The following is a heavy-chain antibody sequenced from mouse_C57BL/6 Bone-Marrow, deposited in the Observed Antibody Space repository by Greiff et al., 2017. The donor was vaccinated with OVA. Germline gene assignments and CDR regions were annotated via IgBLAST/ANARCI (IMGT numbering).Heavy chain of an antibody. V-gene: IGHV5-6*01. CDR2: ISSGGSYT. J-gene: IGHJ2*01. CDR3: ARHRTLYYFDY. CDR1: GFTFSSYG. Sequence: DVQLQESGGDLVKPGGSLKLSCAASGFTFSSYGMSWVRQTPDKRLEWVATISSGGSYTYYPDSVKGRFTISRDNAKNTLYLQMSSLKSEDTAMYYCARHRTLYYFDYWGQGTTLTVSS.